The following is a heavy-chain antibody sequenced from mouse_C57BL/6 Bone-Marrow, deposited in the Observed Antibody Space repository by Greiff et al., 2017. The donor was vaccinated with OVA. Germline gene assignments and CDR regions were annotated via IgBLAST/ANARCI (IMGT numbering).Heavy chain of an antibody. CDR2: INYDGSST. D-gene: IGHD2-4*01. CDR1: GFTFSDYY. Sequence: EVKVVESEGGLVQPGSSMKLSCTASGFTFSDYYMAWVRQVPEKGLEWVANINYDGSSTYYLDSLKSRFIISRDNAKNILYLQMSSLKSEDTATYYCARDDGIYYDYDDWYFDGWGTGTTVTVSS. J-gene: IGHJ1*03. CDR3: ARDDGIYYDYDDWYFDG. V-gene: IGHV5-16*01.